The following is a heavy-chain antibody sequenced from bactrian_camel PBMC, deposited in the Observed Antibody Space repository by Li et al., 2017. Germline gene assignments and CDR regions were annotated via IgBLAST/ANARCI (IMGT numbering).Heavy chain of an antibody. J-gene: IGHJ4*01. CDR1: GATHTNYC. D-gene: IGHD5*01. Sequence: HVQLVESGGGSVQAGGSLTLSCEVSGATHTNYCMGWFRQAPGKGVEWVSGIRALDGTTYYAPSVKGRFTISKDNVKNTLDLQIDSLQPEDTAMYYCAVLSQFNHCRGVLVGIWQQYASWGQGTQVTVS. V-gene: IGHV3S1*01. CDR2: IRALDGTT. CDR3: AVLSQFNHCRGVLVGIWQQYAS.